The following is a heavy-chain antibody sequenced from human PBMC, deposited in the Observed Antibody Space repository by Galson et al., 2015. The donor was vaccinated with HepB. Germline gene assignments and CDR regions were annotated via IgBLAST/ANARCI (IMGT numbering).Heavy chain of an antibody. CDR3: AHGRSYGSGSYFDY. CDR2: IYWDDDK. J-gene: IGHJ4*02. Sequence: PALVTPTPTLTLTCTFSGFSLSTSGVGVGWIRQPPGKALEWLALIYWDDDKRYSPSLKSRLTITKDTSKNQVVLTMTNMDPVDTATYYCAHGRSYGSGSYFDYWGQGTLVTVSS. D-gene: IGHD3-10*01. CDR1: GFSLSTSGVG. V-gene: IGHV2-5*02.